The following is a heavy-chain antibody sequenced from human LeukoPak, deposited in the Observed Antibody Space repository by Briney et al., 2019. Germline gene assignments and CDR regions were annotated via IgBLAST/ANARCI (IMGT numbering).Heavy chain of an antibody. CDR2: IYTSGST. D-gene: IGHD3-22*01. Sequence: PSETLSLTCTVSGNSISSGDNYWSWIRQPAGKGLEWIGRIYTSGSTYYNPSLKSRVTISVDTSKNQFSLKLSSVTAADTAVYYCARASSGYYNFDYWGQGTLVTVSS. CDR1: GNSISSGDNY. J-gene: IGHJ4*02. CDR3: ARASSGYYNFDY. V-gene: IGHV4-61*02.